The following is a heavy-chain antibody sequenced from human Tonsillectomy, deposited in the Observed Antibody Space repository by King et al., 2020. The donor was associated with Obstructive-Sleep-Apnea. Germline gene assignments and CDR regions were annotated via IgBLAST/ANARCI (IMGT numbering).Heavy chain of an antibody. V-gene: IGHV4-39*07. D-gene: IGHD6-25*01. CDR1: GGSISSSSYY. CDR2: IYYSGST. Sequence: QLQESGPGLVKPSETLSLTCTVSGGSISSSSYYWGWIRQPPGKGLEWIGSIYYSGSTYYNPSLKSRVTISVDTSKNQFSLKLSSVTAADTAVYYCARTRIAAAKEDWGQGTLVTVSS. CDR3: ARTRIAAAKED. J-gene: IGHJ4*02.